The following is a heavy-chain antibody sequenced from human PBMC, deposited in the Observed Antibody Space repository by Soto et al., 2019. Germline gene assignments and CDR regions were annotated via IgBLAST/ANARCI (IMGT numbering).Heavy chain of an antibody. CDR2: INHSGST. CDR3: ARPRPSRYSYGWYFDY. CDR1: GGSFSGYY. Sequence: PSETLSLTCAAYGGSFSGYYWSWIRQPPGKGLEWIGEINHSGSTNYNPSLKSRVTISVDTSKNQFSLKLSSVTAADTAVYYCARPRPSRYSYGWYFDYWGQGTLFTVSS. V-gene: IGHV4-34*01. D-gene: IGHD5-18*01. J-gene: IGHJ4*02.